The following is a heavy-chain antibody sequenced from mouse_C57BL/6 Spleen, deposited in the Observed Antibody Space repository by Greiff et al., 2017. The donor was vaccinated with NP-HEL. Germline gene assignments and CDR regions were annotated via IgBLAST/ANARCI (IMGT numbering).Heavy chain of an antibody. D-gene: IGHD2-1*01. J-gene: IGHJ4*01. CDR2: IRNKANGYTT. Sequence: EVKLVESGGGLVQPGGSLSLSCAASGFTFTDYYMSWVRQPPGKALEWLGFIRNKANGYTTEYSASVKGRFTISRDNSQSILYLQMNALRAEDSATYYCARSYGNYDAMDYWGQGTSVTVSS. CDR3: ARSYGNYDAMDY. V-gene: IGHV7-3*01. CDR1: GFTFTDYY.